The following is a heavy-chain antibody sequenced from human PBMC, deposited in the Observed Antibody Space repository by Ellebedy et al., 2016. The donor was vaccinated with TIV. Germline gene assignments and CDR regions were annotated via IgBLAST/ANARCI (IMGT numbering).Heavy chain of an antibody. V-gene: IGHV4-39*01. D-gene: IGHD3-22*01. J-gene: IGHJ4*02. Sequence: SETLSLXXTVSGGSISSSSYYWGWIRQPPGKGLEWIGSIYYSGSTYYNPSLKSRVTISVDTSKNQFSLKLSSVTAADTAVYYCARHRGDSYYDSSLGVPLTPYYFDYWGQGTLVTVSS. CDR3: ARHRGDSYYDSSLGVPLTPYYFDY. CDR1: GGSISSSSYY. CDR2: IYYSGST.